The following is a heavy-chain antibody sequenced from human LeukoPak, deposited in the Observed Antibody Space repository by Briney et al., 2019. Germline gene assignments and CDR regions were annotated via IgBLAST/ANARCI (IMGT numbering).Heavy chain of an antibody. CDR3: ARGGARYLDS. D-gene: IGHD3-9*01. CDR2: MKEDGSDI. V-gene: IGHV3-7*01. J-gene: IGHJ4*02. Sequence: PGGSLRLSCVASGFSFSSYTMSWVRQAPRKGLEWVAKMKEDGSDIHYVDSVKGRFTICRDNAKNSLCLQMNSLRVEDTAVYYCARGGARYLDSWGQGILVTVSS. CDR1: GFSFSSYT.